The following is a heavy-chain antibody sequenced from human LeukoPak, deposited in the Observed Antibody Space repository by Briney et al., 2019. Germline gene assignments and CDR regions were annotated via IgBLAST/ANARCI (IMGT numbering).Heavy chain of an antibody. CDR3: ARGVYGDNYFDY. V-gene: IGHV3-33*01. CDR2: IWYDGSIK. CDR1: GFTFGTYG. J-gene: IGHJ4*02. D-gene: IGHD4-17*01. Sequence: PGGSLRLSCAASGFTFGTYGMHWVRQAPGKGLEWVAVIWYDGSIKYYVDSVKGRFTISRDNAKTSLFLQMNSLRAEDTAVYYCARGVYGDNYFDYWGQGTLVTVAS.